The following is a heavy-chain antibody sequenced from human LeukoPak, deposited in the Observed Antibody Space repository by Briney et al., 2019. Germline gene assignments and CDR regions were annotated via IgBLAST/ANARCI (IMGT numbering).Heavy chain of an antibody. CDR2: ISWNSGSI. J-gene: IGHJ4*02. CDR3: AKDMGMVRGVIIDY. CDR1: GFTFDDYA. V-gene: IGHV3-9*01. D-gene: IGHD3-10*01. Sequence: GGSLRLSCAASGFTFDDYAMHWVRQAPGKGLEWVSGISWNSGSIGYADSVKGRFTISRDNAKNSLYLQMNSLRAEDTALYYRAKDMGMVRGVIIDYWGQGTLVTVSS.